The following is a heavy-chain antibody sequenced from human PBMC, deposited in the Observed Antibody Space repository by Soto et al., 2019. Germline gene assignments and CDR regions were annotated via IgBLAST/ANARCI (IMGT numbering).Heavy chain of an antibody. CDR3: AREVEMATTDFDY. CDR2: IKQDGSEK. J-gene: IGHJ4*02. CDR1: GFTFSSYW. Sequence: GGSLRLSCAASGFTFSSYWMSWVRQAPGKGLEWVANIKQDGSEKYYVDSVKGRFTISRDNAKNSLYLQMNSLRAEDTAVYYCAREVEMATTDFDYWGQGTLVTVSS. D-gene: IGHD5-12*01. V-gene: IGHV3-7*01.